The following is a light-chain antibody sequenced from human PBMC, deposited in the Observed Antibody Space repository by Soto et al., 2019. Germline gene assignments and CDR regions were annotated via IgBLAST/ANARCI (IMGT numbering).Light chain of an antibody. V-gene: IGLV1-40*01. J-gene: IGLJ3*02. Sequence: QSVLTQPPSVSGAPGQRVTISCTGSSSNIGAGYDVPWYQQLPGTAPKLLIYGNSNRPSGVPDRFSGSKSGTSASLAITGLQAEDEAEYYCQSYDSSLSGSVFGGGTKVTVL. CDR3: QSYDSSLSGSV. CDR2: GNS. CDR1: SSNIGAGYD.